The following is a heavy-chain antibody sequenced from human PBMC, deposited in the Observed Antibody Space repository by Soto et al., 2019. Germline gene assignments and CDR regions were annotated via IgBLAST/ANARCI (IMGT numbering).Heavy chain of an antibody. CDR1: GFSLSTAGMG. V-gene: IGHV2-5*02. D-gene: IGHD2-2*01. CDR2: IYWDDDK. J-gene: IGHJ4*02. CDR3: ARSSPTLDS. Sequence: QITLKESGPTLMKPTQTLTLTCTFSGFSLSTAGMGVGWIRQPPGKALEWLALIYWDDDKRYSTSLKSRLTVTKDTSKNQVFLTMTNMDPVDTATYYCARSSPTLDSWGQGTLVTVSS.